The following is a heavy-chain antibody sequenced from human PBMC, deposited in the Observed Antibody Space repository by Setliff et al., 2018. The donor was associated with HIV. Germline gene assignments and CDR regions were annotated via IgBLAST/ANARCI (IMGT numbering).Heavy chain of an antibody. Sequence: LRLSCAAFGFTFRSYGMHWVRQAPGKGLEWVTFIRYDGSNKYYTDSVKGRFTISRDNAKNTLYLQMNSLRAEDTAVYYCANMQWASNAWYSFDYWGQGTLVTVSS. CDR3: ANMQWASNAWYSFDY. D-gene: IGHD6-19*01. CDR2: IRYDGSNK. CDR1: GFTFRSYG. V-gene: IGHV3-30*02. J-gene: IGHJ4*02.